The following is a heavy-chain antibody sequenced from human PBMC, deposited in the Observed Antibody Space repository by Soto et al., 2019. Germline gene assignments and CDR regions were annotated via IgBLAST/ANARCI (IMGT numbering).Heavy chain of an antibody. CDR1: GFTFTSYG. Sequence: GGSLRLSCTASGFTFTSYGMGWVRQAPGKGLQWVSTIRGDGGQTHYTDSVKGRFSISRDNSNNTVYLQMDSLGAEDTAMHFCARDGGLDSDAFFAHWGQGTHVTVSS. V-gene: IGHV3-23*01. CDR3: ARDGGLDSDAFFAH. CDR2: IRGDGGQT. D-gene: IGHD3-9*01. J-gene: IGHJ4*02.